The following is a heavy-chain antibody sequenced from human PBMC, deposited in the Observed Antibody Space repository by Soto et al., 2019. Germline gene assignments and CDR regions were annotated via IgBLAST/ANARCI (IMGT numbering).Heavy chain of an antibody. D-gene: IGHD1-26*01. V-gene: IGHV4-61*01. CDR3: ARGRIVEVDPNWFDP. CDR2: IYYSGST. CDR1: GGSVSSGSYY. J-gene: IGHJ5*02. Sequence: PSETLSLTCTVSGGSVSSGSYYWSWIRPPPGKGLEWIGYIYYSGSTNYNPSLKSRVTMSIDTSKNQFSLKLNSVTAADTAGYYCARGRIVEVDPNWFDPWGQGTLVTVSS.